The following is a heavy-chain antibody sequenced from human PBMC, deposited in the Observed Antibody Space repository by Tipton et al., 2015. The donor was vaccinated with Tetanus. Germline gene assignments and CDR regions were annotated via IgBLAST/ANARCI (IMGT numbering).Heavy chain of an antibody. CDR1: GYTFTSYG. J-gene: IGHJ6*02. V-gene: IGHV1-18*01. CDR2: ISAYNGNT. CDR3: AQGSGYYDFWSGYYLTTPGGMDV. D-gene: IGHD3-3*01. Sequence: QLVQSGAEVKKPGASVKVSCKASGYTFTSYGISWVRQAPGQGLEWMGWISAYNGNTNYAQKLQGRVTMTRDTSTSTIYMELSSLRSEDTAVYYCAQGSGYYDFWSGYYLTTPGGMDVWGQGTTVTVSS.